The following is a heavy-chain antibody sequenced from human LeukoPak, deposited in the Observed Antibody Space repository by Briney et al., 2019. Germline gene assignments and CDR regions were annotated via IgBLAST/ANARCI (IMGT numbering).Heavy chain of an antibody. CDR3: VIGRGWQPDY. Sequence: SETLSLTCTVSGGSISGYYHNWVRQSPGRGLEWIGLVHYSGNTNYDPSLKSRVSISTDTSKNQFSLELTSVTAADTAVYYCVIGRGWQPDYWGQGIPVTVSS. D-gene: IGHD3-10*01. CDR2: VHYSGNT. V-gene: IGHV4-59*03. CDR1: GGSISGYY. J-gene: IGHJ4*02.